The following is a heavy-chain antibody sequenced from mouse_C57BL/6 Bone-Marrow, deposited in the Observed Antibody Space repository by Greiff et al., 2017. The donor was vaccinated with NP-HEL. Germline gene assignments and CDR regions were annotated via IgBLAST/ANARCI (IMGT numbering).Heavy chain of an antibody. CDR3: TRCDDYDVAWFAY. CDR2: IDPETGGT. V-gene: IGHV1-15*01. CDR1: GYTFTDYE. D-gene: IGHD2-4*01. J-gene: IGHJ3*01. Sequence: VQLKESGAELVRPGASVTLSCKASGYTFTDYEMHWVKQTPVHGLEWIGAIDPETGGTAYNQKFKGKAILTADKSSSTAYMELRSLTSEDSAVYYCTRCDDYDVAWFAYWGQGTLVTVSA.